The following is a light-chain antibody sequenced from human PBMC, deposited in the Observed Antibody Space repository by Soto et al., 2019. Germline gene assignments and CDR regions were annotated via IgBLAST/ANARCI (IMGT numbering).Light chain of an antibody. J-gene: IGKJ5*01. CDR1: QAIDTY. CDR3: QQLNSFPFI. V-gene: IGKV1-9*01. CDR2: AAS. Sequence: DIQLTQSPSFLSASVGDRVTITCRASQAIDTYLAWYQQKPGKAPKLLIYAASLLQSGVPSRFSSSGSGTEFTLTINRLQPEDFASYYCQQLNSFPFIFGQGTRLEIK.